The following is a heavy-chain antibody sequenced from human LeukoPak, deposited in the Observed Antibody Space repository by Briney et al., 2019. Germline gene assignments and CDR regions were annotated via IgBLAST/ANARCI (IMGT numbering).Heavy chain of an antibody. Sequence: SQTLSLTCAISRDSVSSNSAAWNWIRQSPSRGLEWLGRTYYRSKWYNDYAVSVKSRITINPDTSKNQFSLQLNSVTPEDTAVYYCARGVAVAGTNWFDPWGQGTLVTVSS. CDR1: RDSVSSNSAA. V-gene: IGHV6-1*01. D-gene: IGHD6-19*01. CDR3: ARGVAVAGTNWFDP. J-gene: IGHJ5*02. CDR2: TYYRSKWYN.